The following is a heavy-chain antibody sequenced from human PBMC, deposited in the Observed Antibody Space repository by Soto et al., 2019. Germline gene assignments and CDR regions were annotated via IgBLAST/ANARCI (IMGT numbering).Heavy chain of an antibody. CDR1: GFTFSSYG. V-gene: IGHV3-33*01. CDR3: ARDLRIAAAGYYYYYYGMDV. Sequence: PGGSLRLSCAASGFTFSSYGTHWVRQSPGKGLEWVAVIWYDGSNKYYADSVKGRFTISRDNSKNTLYLQMNSLRAEDTAVYYCARDLRIAAAGYYYYYYGMDVWGQGTTVTVSS. CDR2: IWYDGSNK. D-gene: IGHD6-13*01. J-gene: IGHJ6*02.